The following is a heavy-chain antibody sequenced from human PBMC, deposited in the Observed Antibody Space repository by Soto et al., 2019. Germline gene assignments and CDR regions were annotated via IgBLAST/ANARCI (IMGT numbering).Heavy chain of an antibody. Sequence: QVQLVQSGAEVKKPGSSVKVSCKASGGTFSSYAISWVRQAPGQGLEWMGGIIPIFGTANYAQKFQGRVTITADKSTSTAYMELSSLRSEDTAVYYCARDWAVAGTVVYYYGMDVWGQGTTVTVSS. V-gene: IGHV1-69*06. CDR1: GGTFSSYA. CDR2: IIPIFGTA. J-gene: IGHJ6*02. CDR3: ARDWAVAGTVVYYYGMDV. D-gene: IGHD6-19*01.